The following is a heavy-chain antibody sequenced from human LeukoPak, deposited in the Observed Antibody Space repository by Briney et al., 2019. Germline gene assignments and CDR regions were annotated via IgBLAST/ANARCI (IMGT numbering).Heavy chain of an antibody. Sequence: GGSLSLSCAASGFTFSSYWMHWVRQAPGKGLVWVSRINSDGSSTNYADSVKGRFTISRDNAKNSLYLQMNSLRAEDTALYYCAKDRYYDILTGSWFDPWGQGTLVTVSS. CDR3: AKDRYYDILTGSWFDP. D-gene: IGHD3-9*01. V-gene: IGHV3-74*01. CDR1: GFTFSSYW. J-gene: IGHJ5*02. CDR2: INSDGSST.